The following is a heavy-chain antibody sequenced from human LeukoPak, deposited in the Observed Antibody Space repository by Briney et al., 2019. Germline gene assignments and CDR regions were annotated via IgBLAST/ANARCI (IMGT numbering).Heavy chain of an antibody. CDR2: INPSGGST. J-gene: IGHJ4*02. CDR1: GDTFSTYA. CDR3: ARDPRNSGYDYSRYDY. V-gene: IGHV1-46*01. Sequence: GASVKVSCKASGDTFSTYAINWVRQAPGQGLEWMGIINPSGGSTSYAQKFQGRVTMTRDTSTSTVYMELSSLRSEDTAVYYCARDPRNSGYDYSRYDYWGQGTLVTVSS. D-gene: IGHD5-12*01.